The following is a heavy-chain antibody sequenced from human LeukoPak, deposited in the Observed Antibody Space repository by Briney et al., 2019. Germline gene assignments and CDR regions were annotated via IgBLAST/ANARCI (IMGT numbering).Heavy chain of an antibody. Sequence: GASVKVSCKASGYTFTGYYMHWVRQAPGKGLEWMGGFDPEDGETIYAQKFQGRVTMTEDTSTDTAYMELSSLRSEDTAVYYCATKVDYGGNSFDYWGQGTLVTVSS. D-gene: IGHD4-17*01. CDR1: GYTFTGYY. CDR2: FDPEDGET. J-gene: IGHJ4*02. V-gene: IGHV1-24*01. CDR3: ATKVDYGGNSFDY.